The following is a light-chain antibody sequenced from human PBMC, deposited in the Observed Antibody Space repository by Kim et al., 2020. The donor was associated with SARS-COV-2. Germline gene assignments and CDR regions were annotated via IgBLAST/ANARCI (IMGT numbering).Light chain of an antibody. V-gene: IGKV1-17*01. Sequence: ASVGDRVTITCRASQDIRNDLGWYQQNPGRAPKRLIYGASSLQSGVPSRFGGSGSGTEFTLTISSVQPEDFATYFCLQHSTYPITFGQGTRLEIK. CDR2: GAS. J-gene: IGKJ5*01. CDR3: LQHSTYPIT. CDR1: QDIRND.